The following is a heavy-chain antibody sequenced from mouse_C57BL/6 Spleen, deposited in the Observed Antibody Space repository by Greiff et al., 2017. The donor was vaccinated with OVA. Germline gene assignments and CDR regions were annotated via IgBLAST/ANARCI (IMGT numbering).Heavy chain of an antibody. CDR1: GFTFSSYG. J-gene: IGHJ4*01. D-gene: IGHD1-1*01. CDR3: ARITTDAMDY. Sequence: DVKLVESGGDLVKPGGSLKLSCAASGFTFSSYGMSWVRQTPDKRLEWVATISSGGSYTYYPDSVKGRFTISRDNAKNTLYLQMSSLKSEDTAMYYCARITTDAMDYWGQGTSVTVSS. CDR2: ISSGGSYT. V-gene: IGHV5-6*02.